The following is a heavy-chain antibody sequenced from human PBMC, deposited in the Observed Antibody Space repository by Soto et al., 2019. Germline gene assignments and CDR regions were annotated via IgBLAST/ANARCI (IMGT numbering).Heavy chain of an antibody. Sequence: GGSLRLSCAASGFTVSSNYISWVRQAPWKGLEWVSVIYSGGSTYYADSVKGRFTISRDNSKNTLYLQMNSLRAEDTAVYYCARGYYDIFPGYFYFDYWGQGTLLTVSS. CDR3: ARGYYDIFPGYFYFDY. CDR2: IYSGGST. J-gene: IGHJ4*02. D-gene: IGHD3-9*01. V-gene: IGHV3-53*01. CDR1: GFTVSSNY.